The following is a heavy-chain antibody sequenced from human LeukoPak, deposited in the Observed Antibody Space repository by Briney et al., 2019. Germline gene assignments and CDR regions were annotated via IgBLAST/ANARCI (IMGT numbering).Heavy chain of an antibody. CDR3: ARDAAGYCSGNSCYSGGGY. J-gene: IGHJ4*02. CDR2: ISSSSSYI. CDR1: GFTFSSYS. Sequence: KPGGSLRLSCAASGFTFSSYSMNWVRQAPGKGLEWVSSISSSSSYIYYADSVKGRFTISRDNSKNTLYLQMNSLRAEDTAVYYCARDAAGYCSGNSCYSGGGYWGQGTLVTVSS. D-gene: IGHD2-15*01. V-gene: IGHV3-21*01.